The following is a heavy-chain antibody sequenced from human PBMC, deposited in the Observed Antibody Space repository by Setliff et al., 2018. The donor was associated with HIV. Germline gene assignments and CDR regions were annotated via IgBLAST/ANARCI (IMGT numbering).Heavy chain of an antibody. Sequence: GSLRLSCAASGLTFSSYAMSWVRQAPGKGLEWVSSISGSGGSPYYADSVKGRFTISRDNSKNTLYLQMNSLRSEDTAVYYCARDAAAPAAIEGAFDIWGQGTMVTVSS. J-gene: IGHJ3*02. D-gene: IGHD2-2*02. CDR1: GLTFSSYA. CDR3: ARDAAAPAAIEGAFDI. V-gene: IGHV3-23*01. CDR2: ISGSGGSP.